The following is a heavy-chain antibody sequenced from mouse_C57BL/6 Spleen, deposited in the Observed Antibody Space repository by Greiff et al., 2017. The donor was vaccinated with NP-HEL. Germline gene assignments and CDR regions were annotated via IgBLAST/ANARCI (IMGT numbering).Heavy chain of an antibody. CDR1: GFNIKDYY. J-gene: IGHJ4*01. CDR2: IDPEDGET. Sequence: EVKVVESGAELVKPGASVKLSCAASGFNIKDYYMHWVKQRTEQGLEWIGRIDPEDGETKYAPKFQGKATITADTSSNTAYLQLSSLTSEDTAVYYCALSYDYDGAMDYWGQGTSVTVSS. CDR3: ALSYDYDGAMDY. V-gene: IGHV14-2*01. D-gene: IGHD2-4*01.